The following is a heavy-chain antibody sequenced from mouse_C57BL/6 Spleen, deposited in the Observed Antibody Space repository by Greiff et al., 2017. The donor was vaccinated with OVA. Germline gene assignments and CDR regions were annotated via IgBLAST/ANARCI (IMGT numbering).Heavy chain of an antibody. V-gene: IGHV5-4*01. CDR1: GFTFSSYA. CDR2: ISDGGSYT. Sequence: EVQRVESGGGLVKPGGSLKLSCAASGFTFSSYAMSWVRQTPEKRLEWVATISDGGSYTYYPDNVKGRFTISRDNAKNNLYLQMSHLKSEDTAMYYCARAPYGSSYHWYFDVWGTGTTVTVSS. D-gene: IGHD1-1*01. J-gene: IGHJ1*03. CDR3: ARAPYGSSYHWYFDV.